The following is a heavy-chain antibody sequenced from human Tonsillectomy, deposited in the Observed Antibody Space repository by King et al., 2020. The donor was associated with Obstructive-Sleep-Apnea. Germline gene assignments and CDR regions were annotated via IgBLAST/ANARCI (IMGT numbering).Heavy chain of an antibody. V-gene: IGHV3-66*01. CDR2: IYSAGST. D-gene: IGHD3-3*01. CDR3: ATSGDFTPFDY. CDR1: GFTVSSNY. J-gene: IGHJ4*02. Sequence: VQLVESGGGLVQPGGSLRLSCAASGFTVSSNYMSWVRQAPGKGLEWVSIIYSAGSTFYADSVKGRFTISRDNSKNTLYLQMNSLRVEDTSVYYCATSGDFTPFDYWGQGTLVTVSS.